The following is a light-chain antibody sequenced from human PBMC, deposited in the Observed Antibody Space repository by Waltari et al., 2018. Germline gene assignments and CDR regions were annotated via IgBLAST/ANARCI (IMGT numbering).Light chain of an antibody. J-gene: IGKJ1*01. CDR1: QNIDRS. Sequence: DIQMTQSPSSLSASVGDTVTLTCRTSQNIDRSLTWYHQRTGNAPKLLIFAASTLQSGVSSRFSGSGSGTDFTLTISGLQPEDFATYFCQQSHRSPWTFGQGTQVDI. CDR2: AAS. V-gene: IGKV1-39*01. CDR3: QQSHRSPWT.